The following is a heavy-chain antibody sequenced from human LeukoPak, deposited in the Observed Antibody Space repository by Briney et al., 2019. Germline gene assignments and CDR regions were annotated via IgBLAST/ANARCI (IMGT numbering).Heavy chain of an antibody. V-gene: IGHV1-2*02. Sequence: ASVKVSCKASGYTFTSYDISWVRQAPGQGLEWMGWINPNSGGTNYAQNFQGRVTMTRDTSISTAYMELTSLRSDDTAVYYCATARDRNSVYSSFDYWGQGTLVTVSS. J-gene: IGHJ4*02. CDR3: ATARDRNSVYSSFDY. CDR2: INPNSGGT. CDR1: GYTFTSYD. D-gene: IGHD5/OR15-5a*01.